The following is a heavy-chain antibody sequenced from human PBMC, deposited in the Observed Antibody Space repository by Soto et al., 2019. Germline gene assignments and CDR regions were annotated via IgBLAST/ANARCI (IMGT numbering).Heavy chain of an antibody. J-gene: IGHJ5*02. V-gene: IGHV4-4*02. CDR1: GIPISSYDW. D-gene: IGHD3-10*01. Sequence: DLEESGPGLVRPSGTLALICNVSGIPISSYDWWTWVRQTPGKGMEWIGEIYHNGRTNYNPSLKSRDSLSVDKSKNQFSLNLQSLTAADTAVYYCARGTLIGSSTRNWFDPWGPGTQVTVSS. CDR2: IYHNGRT. CDR3: ARGTLIGSSTRNWFDP.